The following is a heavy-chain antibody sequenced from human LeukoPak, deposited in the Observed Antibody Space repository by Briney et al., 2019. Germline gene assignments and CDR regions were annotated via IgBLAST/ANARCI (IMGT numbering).Heavy chain of an antibody. D-gene: IGHD2-15*01. Sequence: ASVKVSCKASGYTFLSYDINWVRQAPGQGLEWMGWISAYNGNTNYAQKLQGRVTMTTDTSTSTAYMELRSLRSDDTAVYYCARVRVVASTDWFDPWGQGTLVTVSS. CDR2: ISAYNGNT. CDR1: GYTFLSYD. J-gene: IGHJ5*02. V-gene: IGHV1-18*01. CDR3: ARVRVVASTDWFDP.